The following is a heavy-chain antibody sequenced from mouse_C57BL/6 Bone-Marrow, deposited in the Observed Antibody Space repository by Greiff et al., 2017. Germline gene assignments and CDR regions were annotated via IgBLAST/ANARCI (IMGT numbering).Heavy chain of an antibody. V-gene: IGHV5-12*01. J-gene: IGHJ4*01. Sequence: EVQVVESGGGLVQPGGSLKLSCAASGFTFSDYYMYWVRQTPEKRLEWVAYISNGGGSTYYPDTVKGRFTISRDNAKNTLYLQMSRLKSEDTAMYYCARHPYDAMDYWGQGTSVTVSS. CDR1: GFTFSDYY. CDR3: ARHPYDAMDY. CDR2: ISNGGGST. D-gene: IGHD6-5*01.